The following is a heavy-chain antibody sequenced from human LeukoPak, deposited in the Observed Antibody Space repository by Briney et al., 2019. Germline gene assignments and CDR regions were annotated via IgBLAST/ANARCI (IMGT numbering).Heavy chain of an antibody. CDR1: GFTFSSYS. CDR2: ISSSSSTI. V-gene: IGHV3-48*04. D-gene: IGHD3-16*02. CDR3: AREKADDYIWGSYRPDY. J-gene: IGHJ4*02. Sequence: GGSLRLSCAASGFTFSSYSMNWVRQAPGKGLEWVSYISSSSSTIYYADSVKGRFTISRDNAKNSLYLQMNSLRAEDTAVYYCAREKADDYIWGSYRPDYWGQGTLVTVSS.